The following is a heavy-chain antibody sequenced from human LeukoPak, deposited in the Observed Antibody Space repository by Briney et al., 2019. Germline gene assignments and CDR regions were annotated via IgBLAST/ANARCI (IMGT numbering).Heavy chain of an antibody. J-gene: IGHJ4*02. V-gene: IGHV3-30*18. CDR2: ISYDGSNK. CDR1: GFTFSSYG. CDR3: AKVPQ. Sequence: GGSLRLSCAASGFTFSSYGMHWVRQAPGKGLEWVAVISYDGSNKYYADSVKGRFTISRDNSKSTLYLQMNSLRAEDTAVYYCAKVPQWGQGTLVTVSS.